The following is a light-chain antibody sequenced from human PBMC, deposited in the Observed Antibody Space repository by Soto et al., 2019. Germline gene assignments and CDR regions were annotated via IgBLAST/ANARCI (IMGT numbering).Light chain of an antibody. V-gene: IGLV2-23*01. CDR3: SSSFRRRTWV. Sequence: QSALTQPASVSGSPGQSITISCTGASSDVENNIVVSWYQQHPGKAPKLLIYEATKRPSGVSNRFSGSKSGYTASLTISGLQAEYEAGYFCSSSFRRRTWVFGGGTMATVL. CDR1: SSDVENNIV. CDR2: EAT. J-gene: IGLJ3*02.